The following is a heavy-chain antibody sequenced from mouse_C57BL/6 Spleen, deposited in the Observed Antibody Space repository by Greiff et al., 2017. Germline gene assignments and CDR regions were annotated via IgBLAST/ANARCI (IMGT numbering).Heavy chain of an antibody. V-gene: IGHV1-50*01. CDR3: ARRGELRKFGY. Sequence: QVQLQQPGAELVKPGASVKLSCKASGYTFTSYWMPWVKQRPGQGLEGIGEIDPSDSYTNYNQKFKGKATLAVDTSSSTAYMQLSSLTSEDSAVYYCARRGELRKFGYWGKGTLVTVS. J-gene: IGHJ3*01. CDR1: GYTFTSYW. D-gene: IGHD3-2*02. CDR2: IDPSDSYT.